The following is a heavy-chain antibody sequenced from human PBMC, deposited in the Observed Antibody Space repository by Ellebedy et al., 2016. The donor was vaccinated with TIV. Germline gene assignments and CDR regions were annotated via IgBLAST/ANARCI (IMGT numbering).Heavy chain of an antibody. CDR1: GYTFTSYY. Sequence: ASVKVSCKASGYTFTSYYMHWVRQASGQGLEWMGIINPSGGSTSYAQKFQGRVTMTRDTSTSTVYMELSSLRSEDTAVYYCATYYYDSSGYSPDWYFDLWGRGTLVTVSS. CDR3: ATYYYDSSGYSPDWYFDL. V-gene: IGHV1-46*01. CDR2: INPSGGST. D-gene: IGHD3-22*01. J-gene: IGHJ2*01.